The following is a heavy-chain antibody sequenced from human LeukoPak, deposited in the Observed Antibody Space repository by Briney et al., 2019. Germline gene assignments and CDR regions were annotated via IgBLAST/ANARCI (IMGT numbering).Heavy chain of an antibody. J-gene: IGHJ4*02. CDR2: INPNSGGT. D-gene: IGHD2-15*01. CDR3: ARVTVAATRVYYFDY. Sequence: GASVKVSCKASGYTFTGYYMHWARQAPGQGLECMGWINPNSGGTNYAQKFQGRVTMTRDTSISTAYMELSRLRSDDTAVYYCARVTVAATRVYYFDYWGQGTLVTVSS. CDR1: GYTFTGYY. V-gene: IGHV1-2*02.